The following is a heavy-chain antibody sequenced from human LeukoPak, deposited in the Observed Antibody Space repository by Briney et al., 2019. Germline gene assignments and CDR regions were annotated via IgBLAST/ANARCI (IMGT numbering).Heavy chain of an antibody. CDR1: GGSISSYY. Sequence: MSSETLSLTCTVSGGSISSYYWSWIRQPPGKGLEWIGEINHSGSTNYNPSLKSRVTISVDTSKNQFSLKLSSVTAADTAVYYCARSYAHDYWGQGTLVTVSS. V-gene: IGHV4-34*01. CDR2: INHSGST. J-gene: IGHJ4*02. CDR3: ARSYAHDY. D-gene: IGHD2-2*01.